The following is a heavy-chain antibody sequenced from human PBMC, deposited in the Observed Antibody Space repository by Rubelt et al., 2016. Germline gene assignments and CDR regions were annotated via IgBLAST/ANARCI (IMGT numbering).Heavy chain of an antibody. Sequence: QAPGRGLEWVSAVSGGGGRTYYPDSVKGRFTISRDSSQNMLYLQMNSLTVDDTAVYYCARGGGAYCGGDCIRGFEYWGPGTLVTVSS. CDR3: ARGGGAYCGGDCIRGFEY. CDR2: VSGGGGRT. V-gene: IGHV3-23*01. J-gene: IGHJ4*02. D-gene: IGHD2-21*02.